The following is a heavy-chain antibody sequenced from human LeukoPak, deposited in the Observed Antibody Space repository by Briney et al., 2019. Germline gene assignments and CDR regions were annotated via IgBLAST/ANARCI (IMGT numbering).Heavy chain of an antibody. CDR1: GFTFSSYG. V-gene: IGHV3-30*02. CDR2: IRYDGSNK. Sequence: GGSLRLSCAASGFTFSSYGMHWVRQAPGKGLEWVAFIRYDGSNKYYADSVKGRFTISRDNSKNTLYLQMNSLRAEDTAVYYCAKDLAYDILTGYPTRPDYWGQGTLVAVSS. CDR3: AKDLAYDILTGYPTRPDY. D-gene: IGHD3-9*01. J-gene: IGHJ4*02.